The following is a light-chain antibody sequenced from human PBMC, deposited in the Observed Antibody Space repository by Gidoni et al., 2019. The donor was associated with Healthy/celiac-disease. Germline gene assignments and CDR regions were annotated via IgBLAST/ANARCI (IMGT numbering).Light chain of an antibody. Sequence: DIVLTQSPGTLSLSPGERATLSCRASQSVSSSYLAWYQQKPGQAPRLLSYGASSRATGIPDRFSGSGSGTDFTLTISRLEPEDFAVYYCQQYGSSRWTFGQGTKVEIK. CDR2: GAS. V-gene: IGKV3-20*01. J-gene: IGKJ1*01. CDR1: QSVSSSY. CDR3: QQYGSSRWT.